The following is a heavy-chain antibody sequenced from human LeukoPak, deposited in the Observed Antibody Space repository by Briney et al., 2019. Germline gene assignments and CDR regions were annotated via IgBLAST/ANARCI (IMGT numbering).Heavy chain of an antibody. CDR1: GGTFSSYA. V-gene: IGHV1-69*05. D-gene: IGHD4-11*01. Sequence: VASVKVSCKASGGTFSSYAISWVRQAPGPGLEWMGGIIPIFGTANYAQKFQGRVTITTDESTSTAYMELSSLRSEDTAVYYCARGVPYSNYAHDDYYYYMDVWGKGTTVTVSS. CDR2: IIPIFGTA. J-gene: IGHJ6*03. CDR3: ARGVPYSNYAHDDYYYYMDV.